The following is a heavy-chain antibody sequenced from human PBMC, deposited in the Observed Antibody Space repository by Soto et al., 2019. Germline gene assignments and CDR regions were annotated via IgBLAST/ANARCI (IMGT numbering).Heavy chain of an antibody. J-gene: IGHJ6*02. CDR3: ARDRVATNSYGMDV. Sequence: QVQLVESGGGVVQPGRSLGLSCAASGFTFSSYAMHWVRQAPGKGLEWVAVISYDGSNKYYADSVKGRFTISRDNSKNTLYLQMNSLRAEDTAVYYCARDRVATNSYGMDVWGQGTTVTVSS. CDR2: ISYDGSNK. D-gene: IGHD5-12*01. V-gene: IGHV3-30-3*01. CDR1: GFTFSSYA.